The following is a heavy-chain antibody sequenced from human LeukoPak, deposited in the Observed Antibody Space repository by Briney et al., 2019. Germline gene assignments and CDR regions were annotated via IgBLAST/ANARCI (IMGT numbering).Heavy chain of an antibody. CDR3: ARNSSGIHFDY. J-gene: IGHJ4*02. D-gene: IGHD3-22*01. CDR1: GYSISNTHY. CDR2: IYNSGST. Sequence: SETLSLTCAVSGYSISNTHYWGWIRQPPGRGLEWIGSIYNSGSTHYNPSLKSRVTISVDTSMNQFSLKLSSVTAADTAVYYCARNSSGIHFDYWGRGTLVTVSS. V-gene: IGHV4-38-2*01.